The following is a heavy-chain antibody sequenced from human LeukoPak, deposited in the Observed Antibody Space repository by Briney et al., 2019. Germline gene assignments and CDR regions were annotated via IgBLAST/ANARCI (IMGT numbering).Heavy chain of an antibody. D-gene: IGHD1-26*01. CDR3: VREPRWERFRPDGID. CDR2: INPIGDHT. J-gene: IGHJ4*02. CDR1: GDTFTNYY. V-gene: IGHV1-46*01. Sequence: ASVKVSCKAPGDTFTNYYLHWVRQAPGQGLEWMGIINPIGDHTSYAQKFKGRVSVTSDTSTSTVYLELRNLRSDDTAVYYCVREPRWERFRPDGIDWGQGTRVTVST.